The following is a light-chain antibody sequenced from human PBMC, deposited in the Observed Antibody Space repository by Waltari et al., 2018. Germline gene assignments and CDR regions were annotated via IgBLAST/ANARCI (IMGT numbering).Light chain of an antibody. CDR2: KAS. CDR1: QSISSW. Sequence: DIQMPQSPSTLSASVGDRVTITCRASQSISSWLAWYQQKPGKDPKLLIYKASSLESGVPSRFSGSGSGTEFTLTISSLQPDDFATYYCQQYNSYWTFGQGTKVEIK. J-gene: IGKJ1*01. CDR3: QQYNSYWT. V-gene: IGKV1-5*03.